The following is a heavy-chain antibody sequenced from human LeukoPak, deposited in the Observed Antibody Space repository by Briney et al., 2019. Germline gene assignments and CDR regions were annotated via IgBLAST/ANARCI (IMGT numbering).Heavy chain of an antibody. J-gene: IGHJ4*02. V-gene: IGHV4-4*02. D-gene: IGHD1-26*01. CDR1: GASISNGNW. CDR3: VRCGSYCLDY. Sequence: SETLSLTCGVSGASISNGNWWSWVRQPPGKGLEWIGEIYHTGRTSYNPSLKSRVSISVDKSKNQLSLNLNSVTAADTAVYYCVRCGSYCLDYWGQGTLVTVSS. CDR2: IYHTGRT.